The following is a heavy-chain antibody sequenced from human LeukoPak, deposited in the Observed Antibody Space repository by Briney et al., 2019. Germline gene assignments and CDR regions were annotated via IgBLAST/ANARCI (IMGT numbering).Heavy chain of an antibody. CDR2: VYSSGTT. CDR3: AGGLTPIFGVVSHPGDY. Sequence: PSQTLSLTCTVSGGSISSGGYYWSWIRQSAGKGLEWIGRVYSSGTTNYNPTLKSRVTISVDTSKTRFSLKLSSVTAADTAVYYCAGGLTPIFGVVSHPGDYWGQGTLVTVSS. CDR1: GGSISSGGYY. V-gene: IGHV4-61*02. D-gene: IGHD3-3*01. J-gene: IGHJ4*02.